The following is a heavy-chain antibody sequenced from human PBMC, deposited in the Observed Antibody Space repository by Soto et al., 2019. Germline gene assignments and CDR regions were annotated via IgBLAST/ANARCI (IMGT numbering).Heavy chain of an antibody. Sequence: EAQLVESGGGLVQPGGSLRLSCAASGFTFSNYEMHWVRQAPGKGLEYVSGISNNGAHTDYAKSVKGRFTISRDNSENTLYLQMGSLRADDTALYYCARRGYGSGWPNVYMDVWGKGSTVTVSS. D-gene: IGHD6-25*01. CDR3: ARRGYGSGWPNVYMDV. V-gene: IGHV3-64*01. CDR2: ISNNGAHT. J-gene: IGHJ6*03. CDR1: GFTFSNYE.